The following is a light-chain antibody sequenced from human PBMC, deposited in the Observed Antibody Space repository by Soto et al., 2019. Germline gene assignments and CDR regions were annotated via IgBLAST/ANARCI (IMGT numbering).Light chain of an antibody. CDR1: SSDVGGYNY. J-gene: IGLJ1*01. CDR2: EVS. CDR3: SSYAGSNNFV. Sequence: QSALTQPPSASGSPGQSVTISCTGTSSDVGGYNYVSWYQQHPGKAPKLMIYEVSERPSGVPDRFSGSKSSNTASLTVSGLQADDEADYYCSSYAGSNNFVFGTGTKLTVL. V-gene: IGLV2-8*01.